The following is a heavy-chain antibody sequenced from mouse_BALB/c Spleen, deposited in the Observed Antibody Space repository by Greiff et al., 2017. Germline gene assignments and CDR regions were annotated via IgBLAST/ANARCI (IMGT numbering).Heavy chain of an antibody. Sequence: DVQLVESGGGLVKPGGSLKLSCAASGFTFSSYTMSWVRQTPEKRLEWVATISSGGSYTYYPDSVKGRFTISRDNAKNTLYLQMSSLKSEDTAMYYCTRDRGYYGSSYFDYWGQGTTLTVSS. J-gene: IGHJ2*01. CDR3: TRDRGYYGSSYFDY. D-gene: IGHD1-1*01. CDR2: ISSGGSYT. V-gene: IGHV5-6-4*01. CDR1: GFTFSSYT.